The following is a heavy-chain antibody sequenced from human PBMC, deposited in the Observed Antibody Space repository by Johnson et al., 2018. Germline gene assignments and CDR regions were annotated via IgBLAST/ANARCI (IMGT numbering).Heavy chain of an antibody. CDR1: GFTFSSYR. D-gene: IGHD4-17*01. CDR2: ISSSSSYI. Sequence: EQLGQSGGGLVKPGGSLRLWCAASGFTFSSYRMNWVRQAPGKGLEWVSSISSSSSYINYVDSVKGRFTISRDNAKNSLYLQMNSLRAEDTAVYYCATYGAHDAFDIWGQGTMVTVSS. J-gene: IGHJ3*02. V-gene: IGHV3-21*01. CDR3: ATYGAHDAFDI.